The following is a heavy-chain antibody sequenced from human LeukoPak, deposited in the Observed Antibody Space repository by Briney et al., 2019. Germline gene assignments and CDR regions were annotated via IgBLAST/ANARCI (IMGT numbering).Heavy chain of an antibody. V-gene: IGHV3-7*04. CDR2: IKRDGSEK. CDR3: ARDLGSSGWLGYFDL. J-gene: IGHJ2*01. CDR1: GFPFIDFY. D-gene: IGHD6-19*01. Sequence: PGGALRLSCAAPGFPFIDFYMSWVRPAPGKGREWVGNIKRDGSEKYSVDSVKGRFTISRDNAKNSLYLQMNSLRAEDTAVYYCARDLGSSGWLGYFDLWGRGTLVTVSS.